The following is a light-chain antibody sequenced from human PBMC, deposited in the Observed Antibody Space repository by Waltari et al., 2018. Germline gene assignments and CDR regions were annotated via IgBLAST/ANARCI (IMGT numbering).Light chain of an antibody. V-gene: IGKV1-5*03. CDR3: QQYKT. CDR1: QSLILS. Sequence: DIQLTPSPSTLSASVGYSVTITFLASQSLILSLAWYQQKPGKAPKLLIYKASSLESGVPSRFSGSGSGTEFTLTISSLQPDDFATYYCQQYKTFGQGTKLEIK. J-gene: IGKJ2*01. CDR2: KAS.